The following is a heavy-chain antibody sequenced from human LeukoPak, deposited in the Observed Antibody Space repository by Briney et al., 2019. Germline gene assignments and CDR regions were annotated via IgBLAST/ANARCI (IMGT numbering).Heavy chain of an antibody. J-gene: IGHJ4*02. CDR1: GFTFGRHG. CDR3: ARDRAWNYFDY. Sequence: PGGSLRLSCAPSGFTFGRHGMHWVRQAPGKGLEWVAIISNDGSRKYYGHSVEGRFTISRDNSKNTLYLQMDSLRAEDTAVYYCARDRAWNYFDYWGQGTLVTVSS. V-gene: IGHV3-30*03. CDR2: ISNDGSRK. D-gene: IGHD3-3*01.